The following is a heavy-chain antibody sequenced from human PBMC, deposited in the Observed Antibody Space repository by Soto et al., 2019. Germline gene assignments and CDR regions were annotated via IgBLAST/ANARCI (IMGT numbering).Heavy chain of an antibody. V-gene: IGHV1-8*01. CDR1: GYTFTSYD. CDR2: MNPNSGNT. Sequence: ASVKVSCKASGYTFTSYDINWVRQATGQGLEWMGWMNPNSGNTGYAQKFQGRVTMTRNISLSTAYMELSSLRSEDTAVYYCARRYCSGGSCYSVAFDIWGQGTMVTVSS. D-gene: IGHD2-15*01. J-gene: IGHJ3*02. CDR3: ARRYCSGGSCYSVAFDI.